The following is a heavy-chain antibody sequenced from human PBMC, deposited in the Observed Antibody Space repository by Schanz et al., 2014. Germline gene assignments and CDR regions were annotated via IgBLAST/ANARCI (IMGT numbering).Heavy chain of an antibody. CDR1: GGTFSAYS. V-gene: IGHV1-2*02. CDR3: AGATYSSSWYGGSEYFQH. Sequence: QVQLVQSGAEVKRPGSSVKVSCKASGGTFSAYSIHWVRQAPGQGLEWLGWIDPNSGGTNFAKKFQGRVTMTRDTSISTAYMELSRLRSDDTAVYYCAGATYSSSWYGGSEYFQHWGQGTLVTVSS. D-gene: IGHD6-13*01. CDR2: IDPNSGGT. J-gene: IGHJ1*01.